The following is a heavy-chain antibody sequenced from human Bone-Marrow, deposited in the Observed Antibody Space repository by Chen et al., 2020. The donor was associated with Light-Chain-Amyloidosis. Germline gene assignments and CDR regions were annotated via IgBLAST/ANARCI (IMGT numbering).Heavy chain of an antibody. D-gene: IGHD6-19*01. J-gene: IGHJ3*02. Sequence: QVQLQESGPGLVRPSETLSLTCTVSGGSISNYYWSWIRQTPGKGLEWIGYIYSSGSTNYNPSRKSRLTMSVDTSRNQFSLRLTSVTAADTAIYFCARLSSGWSGIALDTWGQGTLVTVSS. CDR2: IYSSGST. CDR1: GGSISNYY. CDR3: ARLSSGWSGIALDT. V-gene: IGHV4-59*13.